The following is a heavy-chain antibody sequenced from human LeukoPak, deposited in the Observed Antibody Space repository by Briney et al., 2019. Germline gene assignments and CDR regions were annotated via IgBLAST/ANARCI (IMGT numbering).Heavy chain of an antibody. CDR2: ISYDGSNT. V-gene: IGHV3-30*04. Sequence: GGSLRLSCVVSGFTFSSYSMHWVRQAPGKGLEWVAVISYDGSNTYYADSVKGRFTISGDKSKKTLYLQMNNLRSEDTAVYYCARDMGSSAWGYDYYYMDVWGKGTTVTVSS. CDR3: ARDMGSSAWGYDYYYMDV. CDR1: GFTFSSYS. D-gene: IGHD6-19*01. J-gene: IGHJ6*03.